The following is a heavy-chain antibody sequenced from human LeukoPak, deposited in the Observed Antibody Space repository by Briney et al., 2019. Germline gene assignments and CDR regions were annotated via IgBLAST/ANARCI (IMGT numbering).Heavy chain of an antibody. CDR1: GFTFDDYA. CDR2: ISWNSGSI. J-gene: IGHJ4*02. CDR3: AKDARFWSGYYTLGRGGYFDY. V-gene: IGHV3-9*01. Sequence: GGSLRLSCAASGFTFDDYAMHWVRQAPGKGLEWVSGISWNSGSIGYADSVKGRFTISRDNAKNSLYLQMNSLRAEDTALYYCAKDARFWSGYYTLGRGGYFDYWGQGTLVTVSS. D-gene: IGHD3-3*01.